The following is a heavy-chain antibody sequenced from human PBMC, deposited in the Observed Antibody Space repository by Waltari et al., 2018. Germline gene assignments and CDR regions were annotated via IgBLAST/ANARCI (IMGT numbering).Heavy chain of an antibody. CDR3: ARDGLGSSHDY. Sequence: EVQLVESGGGLLQPGGSLSLSCAASGFSLSGYWMHWVRQAPGKGLVWVSRIHSDGRSTNYADSVRGRFTISRDNAKNMVYLQMNSLRADDTAVYFCARDGLGSSHDYWGQGTLVTVSS. D-gene: IGHD6-6*01. J-gene: IGHJ4*02. CDR1: GFSLSGYW. CDR2: IHSDGRST. V-gene: IGHV3-74*01.